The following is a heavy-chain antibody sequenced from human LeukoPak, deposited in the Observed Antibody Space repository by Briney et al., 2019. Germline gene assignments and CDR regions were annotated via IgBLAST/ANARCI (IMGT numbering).Heavy chain of an antibody. D-gene: IGHD6-19*01. CDR2: IKQDGSEK. CDR3: ARGRYSSETYYYDY. V-gene: IGHV3-7*01. Sequence: GGSLRLSCAASGFTFRSYWMSWVRRAPGKGLEWVANIKQDGSEKYYVDSVKGRFTISRDNAKNSLYLQMNSLRAEDTAVYYCARGRYSSETYYYDYWGQGTLVTVSS. J-gene: IGHJ4*02. CDR1: GFTFRSYW.